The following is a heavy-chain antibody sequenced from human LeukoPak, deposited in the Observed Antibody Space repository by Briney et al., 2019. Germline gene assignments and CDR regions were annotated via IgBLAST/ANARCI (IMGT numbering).Heavy chain of an antibody. Sequence: GGSLRLSCAASGFTFSNAWMSWVRQAPGKGLEWVGRIKSKTDGGTTDYAAPVKGRFTISRDDSKNTLYLQMNSLKTEDTAVYYCTYDSSGYYYTEYFQHWGQGTLVTVSS. D-gene: IGHD3-22*01. J-gene: IGHJ1*01. CDR2: IKSKTDGGTT. CDR1: GFTFSNAW. V-gene: IGHV3-15*01. CDR3: TYDSSGYYYTEYFQH.